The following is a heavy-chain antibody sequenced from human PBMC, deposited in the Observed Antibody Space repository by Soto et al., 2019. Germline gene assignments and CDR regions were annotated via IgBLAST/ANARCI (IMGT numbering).Heavy chain of an antibody. CDR3: ARDRGPSSGYYPYWFDP. Sequence: QVQLVQSGAEVKKPGSSVKVSCKASGGTFSSYAITWVRQAPGQGLEWMGGIIPIFGTANYAQKFQGRVTITEDESKSTAYMELSSLRSEDTAVYYCARDRGPSSGYYPYWFDPWGQGTLVTVSS. CDR2: IIPIFGTA. D-gene: IGHD3-22*01. CDR1: GGTFSSYA. V-gene: IGHV1-69*12. J-gene: IGHJ5*02.